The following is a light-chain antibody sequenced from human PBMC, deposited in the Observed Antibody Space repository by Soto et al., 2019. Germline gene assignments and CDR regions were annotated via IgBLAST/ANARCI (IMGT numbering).Light chain of an antibody. V-gene: IGKV1-12*01. Sequence: DIHVTQSPSSVSASVGDRVTITCRASQAITSWLACYQQKPGRAPKLLIYSASSLQSGAPSRFTGSGSGTDFTLTITSLQPDDAAVYYCQQTRSFPLTFGGGTKVDI. CDR3: QQTRSFPLT. CDR1: QAITSW. CDR2: SAS. J-gene: IGKJ4*01.